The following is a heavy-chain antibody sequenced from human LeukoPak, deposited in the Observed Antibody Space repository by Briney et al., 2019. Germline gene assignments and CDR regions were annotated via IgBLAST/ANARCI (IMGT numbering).Heavy chain of an antibody. CDR3: TRGLTTDKIDY. CDR2: FHHGGSP. Sequence: SETLSLTCTVSGDSINSGDYIWTWISQPPGKGLEWIGRFHHGGSPSYNPSLQSRVTISADTSKNQFSLNLRSVTVADTAVYYCTRGLTTDKIDYWGQGTLVTVSS. D-gene: IGHD4-17*01. CDR1: GDSINSGDYI. V-gene: IGHV4-30-4*01. J-gene: IGHJ4*02.